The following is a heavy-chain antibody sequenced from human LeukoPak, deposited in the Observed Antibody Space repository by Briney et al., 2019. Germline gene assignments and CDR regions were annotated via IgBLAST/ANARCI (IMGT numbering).Heavy chain of an antibody. Sequence: GASVKVSCKASGYTFTGYYMHWVRQAPGQGLEWMGWINPNSGGTNYAQKFQGRVTMTRDTSISTAYMELSRLRSDDTAVYYCARDGSHYYDSSGYYSLGYWGQGTLVTVSS. V-gene: IGHV1-2*02. CDR3: ARDGSHYYDSSGYYSLGY. J-gene: IGHJ4*02. D-gene: IGHD3-22*01. CDR2: INPNSGGT. CDR1: GYTFTGYY.